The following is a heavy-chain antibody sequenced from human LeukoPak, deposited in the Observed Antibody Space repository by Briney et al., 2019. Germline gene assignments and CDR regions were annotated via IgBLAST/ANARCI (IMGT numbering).Heavy chain of an antibody. CDR3: ARDQISVATIVYYYIDV. CDR2: IYSGGNT. D-gene: IGHD5-12*01. CDR1: GLTVSSNC. Sequence: PGGSLRLSCAASGLTVSSNCMSWVRQAPGKGLEWVSFIYSGGNTYYADSVKGRFTISRDNAKNSLYLQMNSLRAEDTAVYYCARDQISVATIVYYYIDVWGKGTTVTISS. J-gene: IGHJ6*03. V-gene: IGHV3-53*01.